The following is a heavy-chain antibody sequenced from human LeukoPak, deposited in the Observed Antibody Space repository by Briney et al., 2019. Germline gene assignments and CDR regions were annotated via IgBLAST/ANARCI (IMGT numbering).Heavy chain of an antibody. D-gene: IGHD5-18*01. Sequence: GGSLRLSCAASVFPFASNSMNCVRRAPGKGLEWVSSISDSGIYIFYSDSVKGRFTVSRDNAKNSLYLQMNSLRAEDTAVYYCAGGNSALLDYWGQGTLVTVSS. V-gene: IGHV3-21*01. J-gene: IGHJ4*02. CDR3: AGGNSALLDY. CDR1: VFPFASNS. CDR2: ISDSGIYI.